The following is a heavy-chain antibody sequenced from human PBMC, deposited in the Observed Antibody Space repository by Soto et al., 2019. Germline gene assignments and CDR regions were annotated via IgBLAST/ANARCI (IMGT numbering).Heavy chain of an antibody. CDR3: ARLTHDIAAAAPRGMDV. CDR2: IYPGDSDT. V-gene: IGHV5-51*01. D-gene: IGHD6-13*01. J-gene: IGHJ6*02. Sequence: GESLKISCKGSGYSFTSYWIGWVRQMPGKGLEWMGIIYPGDSDTRYSPSFQGQVTISADKSVSTAYLQWSSLKASDTAMYYCARLTHDIAAAAPRGMDVWRQGTTVTVS. CDR1: GYSFTSYW.